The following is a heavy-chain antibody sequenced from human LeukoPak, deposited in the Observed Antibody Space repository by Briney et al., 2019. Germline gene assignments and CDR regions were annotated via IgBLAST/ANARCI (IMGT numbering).Heavy chain of an antibody. CDR2: ISYDGSNK. D-gene: IGHD5-24*01. V-gene: IGHV3-30-3*01. Sequence: PGGSLRLSCAASGFTFSSYAIHGVRQAPGKGLEWVAVISYDGSNKYYADSVKGRFTISRDNSKNTLYLQMNSLRAENTAVYYCAREERRDGYKPFDYWGQGTLVTVSS. CDR1: GFTFSSYA. CDR3: AREERRDGYKPFDY. J-gene: IGHJ4*02.